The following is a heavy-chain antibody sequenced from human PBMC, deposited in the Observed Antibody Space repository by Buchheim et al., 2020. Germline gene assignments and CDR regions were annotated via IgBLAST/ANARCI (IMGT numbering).Heavy chain of an antibody. V-gene: IGHV1-8*01. J-gene: IGHJ6*02. CDR1: GYTFTSYD. CDR2: MNPNSGNT. D-gene: IGHD3-3*01. Sequence: QVQLVQSGAEVKKPGTSVKVSCKASGYTFTSYDINWVRQATGQGLEWMGWMNPNSGNTGYAQKFQGRVTMTRNTSISTAYMELSSLRSEDTAVYYCASSSEAGVSQYYYYYGMDVWGQGTT. CDR3: ASSSEAGVSQYYYYYGMDV.